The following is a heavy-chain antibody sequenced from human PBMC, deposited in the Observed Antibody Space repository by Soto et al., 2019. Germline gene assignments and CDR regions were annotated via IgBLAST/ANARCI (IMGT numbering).Heavy chain of an antibody. Sequence: GASVKVSCKASGGTFSSYAISWVRQAPGQGLEWMGGIIPIFGTANYAQKFQGRVTITADESTSTAYMELSSLRSEDTAVYYCAREGSSSGSPRRGYYYYYYGMDVWGQGTTVTVSS. CDR3: AREGSSSGSPRRGYYYYYYGMDV. J-gene: IGHJ6*02. CDR2: IIPIFGTA. D-gene: IGHD6-19*01. CDR1: GGTFSSYA. V-gene: IGHV1-69*13.